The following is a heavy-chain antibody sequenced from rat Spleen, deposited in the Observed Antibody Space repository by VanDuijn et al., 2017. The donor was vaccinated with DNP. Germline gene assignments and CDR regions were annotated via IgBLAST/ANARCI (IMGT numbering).Heavy chain of an antibody. J-gene: IGHJ4*01. Sequence: QVQLKESGPGLVQPSQTLSLTCAVAGFSLTNYNVHWVRQPPGKGLEWMGVIWNTGGTRYNSALKSRLSISKDTSKSQVFLKMNSLKTEDTGVYYCARSTTRMAMDAWGQGTSVTVSS. CDR1: GFSLTNYN. CDR3: ARSTTRMAMDA. D-gene: IGHD1-4*01. CDR2: IWNTGGT. V-gene: IGHV2-41*01.